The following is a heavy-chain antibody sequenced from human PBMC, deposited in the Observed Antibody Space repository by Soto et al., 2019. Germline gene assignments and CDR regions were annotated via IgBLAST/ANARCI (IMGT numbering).Heavy chain of an antibody. Sequence: LLESGGGLVQPGESLRLSCSASAFTFWKYSMSWVRQAPGKGLEWVSGISGSGQSTYYADSVRGRFTISRDNSQSTLFLQMDSLRAEDTAEYLCAKSLGDKWNSYYFDYWGRGDVVTVSS. CDR1: AFTFWKYS. CDR3: AKSLGDKWNSYYFDY. J-gene: IGHJ4*02. V-gene: IGHV3-23*01. D-gene: IGHD1-7*01. CDR2: ISGSGQST.